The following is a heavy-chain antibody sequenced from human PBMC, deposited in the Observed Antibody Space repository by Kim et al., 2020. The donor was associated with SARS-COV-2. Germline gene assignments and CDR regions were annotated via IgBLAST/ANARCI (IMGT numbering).Heavy chain of an antibody. Sequence: GGSLRLSCAASGFTFSSYGMHWVRQAPGKGLEWVAVISYDGSNKYYADSVKGRFTISRDNSKNTLYLQMNSLRAEDTAVYYCAKLRYSSSWTPFDYWGQGTLVTVSS. CDR1: GFTFSSYG. CDR2: ISYDGSNK. J-gene: IGHJ4*02. D-gene: IGHD6-13*01. CDR3: AKLRYSSSWTPFDY. V-gene: IGHV3-30*18.